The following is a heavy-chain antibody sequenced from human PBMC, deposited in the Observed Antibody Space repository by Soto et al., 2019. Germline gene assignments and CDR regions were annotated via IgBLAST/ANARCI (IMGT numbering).Heavy chain of an antibody. J-gene: IGHJ5*02. CDR3: ARVGAGFDP. D-gene: IGHD3-3*01. CDR2: IYHSGST. Sequence: QVQLQESGPGLVKPSGTLSLTCAVSGGSISSSNWWSWVRQPPGKGLEWIGEIYHSGSTNYNPSLXXRXTXXVAKSTNQFSRKLSSVTAADTAVYYCARVGAGFDPWGQGTLVTVSS. CDR1: GGSISSSNW. V-gene: IGHV4-4*02.